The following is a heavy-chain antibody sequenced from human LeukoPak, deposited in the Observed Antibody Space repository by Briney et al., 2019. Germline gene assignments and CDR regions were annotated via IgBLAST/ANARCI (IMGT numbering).Heavy chain of an antibody. J-gene: IGHJ4*02. V-gene: IGHV3-21*01. CDR3: ARDGSTRTYDY. CDR1: GFTFSSYS. Sequence: KPGGSLRLSCAASGFTFSSYSMKWVRQAPGKGLKWVSSISSSSSYIYYADSVKGRFTISRDNAKNSLYLQMNSLRAEDTAVYYCARDGSTRTYDYWGQGTLVTVSS. CDR2: ISSSSSYI. D-gene: IGHD1-14*01.